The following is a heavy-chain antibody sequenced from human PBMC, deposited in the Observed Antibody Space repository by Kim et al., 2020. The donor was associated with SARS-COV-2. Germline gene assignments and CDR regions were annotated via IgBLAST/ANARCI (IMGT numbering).Heavy chain of an antibody. CDR2: ISGSGGST. D-gene: IGHD3-3*01. J-gene: IGHJ3*02. CDR1: GFTFSSYA. CDR3: AKGAVTIFGVVTAFDI. Sequence: GGSLRLSCAASGFTFSSYAMSWVRQAPGKGLEWVSAISGSGGSTYYADSVKGRFTISRDNSKNTLYLQMNSLRAEDTAVYYCAKGAVTIFGVVTAFDIWGQGTMVTVSS. V-gene: IGHV3-23*01.